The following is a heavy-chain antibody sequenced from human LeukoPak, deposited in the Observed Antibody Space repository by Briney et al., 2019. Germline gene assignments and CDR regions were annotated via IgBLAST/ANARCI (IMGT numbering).Heavy chain of an antibody. D-gene: IGHD3-16*01. J-gene: IGHJ5*02. Sequence: GGSLRLSCAASGFTFSSYSMNWVRQAPGKGLEWVSYISSSSSTIYYADSVKGRFTISRDNSKNTLYLQMNSLRAEDTAVYYCAKDDNYIRFLSWGQGTLVTVSS. CDR3: AKDDNYIRFLS. CDR1: GFTFSSYS. CDR2: ISSSSSTI. V-gene: IGHV3-48*01.